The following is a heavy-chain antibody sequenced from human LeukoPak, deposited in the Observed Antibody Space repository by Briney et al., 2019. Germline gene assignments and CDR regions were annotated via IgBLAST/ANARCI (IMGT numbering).Heavy chain of an antibody. CDR1: GFPFSSYG. D-gene: IGHD1-26*01. V-gene: IGHV3-30*18. Sequence: GRSLRLSCAASGFPFSSYGMHWVRQAPGKGPEWVAVISHDGSNKYYEDSVKGRFTISRDNSKNTLFLHMNTLRAEDTAIYYCAKDRTVGASYWYFDLWGRGTLVTVSS. CDR3: AKDRTVGASYWYFDL. J-gene: IGHJ2*01. CDR2: ISHDGSNK.